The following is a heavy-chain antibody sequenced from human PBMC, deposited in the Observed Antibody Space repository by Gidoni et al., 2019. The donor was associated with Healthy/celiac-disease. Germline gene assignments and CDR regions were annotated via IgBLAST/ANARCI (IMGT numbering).Heavy chain of an antibody. V-gene: IGHV1-46*01. CDR1: GYTFTSYY. CDR2: INPSGGST. Sequence: HVQLVQSGAAVKKPGASVNVSCTASGYTFTSYYMHWVRQSPGQGLAWMGIINPSGGSTSYAQKFQGRVTMTRDTSTSTVYMELSSLRSEDTAVYYCARDPSDYYDSSGYSYYFDYWGQGTLVTVSS. D-gene: IGHD3-22*01. J-gene: IGHJ4*02. CDR3: ARDPSDYYDSSGYSYYFDY.